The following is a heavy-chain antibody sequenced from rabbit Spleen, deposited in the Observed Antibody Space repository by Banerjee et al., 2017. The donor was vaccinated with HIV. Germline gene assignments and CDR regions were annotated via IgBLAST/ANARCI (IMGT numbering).Heavy chain of an antibody. J-gene: IGHJ3*01. Sequence: QEQLEESGGGLVQPEGSLTLTCTASGFSFSSNYDICWVRQAPGKGLEWIGYIYTGDGTTGYASWVNGRFTISKTSSTTMTLQMTSLTGADTATYFCGRGGDWGSRFDLWGPGTLVTVS. CDR1: GFSFSSNYD. CDR3: GRGGDWGSRFDL. D-gene: IGHD2-1*01. V-gene: IGHV1S45*01. CDR2: IYTGDGTT.